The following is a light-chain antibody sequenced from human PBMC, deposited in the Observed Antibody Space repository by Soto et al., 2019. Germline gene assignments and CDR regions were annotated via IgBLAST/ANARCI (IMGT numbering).Light chain of an antibody. CDR3: QQYYSYPAWT. Sequence: AIRMTQSPSSLSASTGDRVTITCRASQGISSYLAWYQQKPGKAPKLLIYAASTLQSGVPSRFSGSGSGTDFTPTISCLQSEDSATYYCQQYYSYPAWTFGQGT. CDR1: QGISSY. V-gene: IGKV1-8*01. J-gene: IGKJ1*01. CDR2: AAS.